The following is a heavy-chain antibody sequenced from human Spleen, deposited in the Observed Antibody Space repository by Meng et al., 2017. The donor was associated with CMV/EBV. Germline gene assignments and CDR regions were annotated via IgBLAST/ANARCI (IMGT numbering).Heavy chain of an antibody. D-gene: IGHD2-2*01. CDR2: IYAGSSGT. CDR3: AKDRPPIVVVPAATFDY. V-gene: IGHV3-23*03. CDR1: GFTFNNYA. J-gene: IGHJ4*02. Sequence: GGSLRLSCATSGFTFNNYAMSWVRQGPGKGLEWVSIIYAGSSGTAYVDSVKGRFTISRDSSRNTVYLQMNSLEIEDTGVYYCAKDRPPIVVVPAATFDYWGQGTLVTVSS.